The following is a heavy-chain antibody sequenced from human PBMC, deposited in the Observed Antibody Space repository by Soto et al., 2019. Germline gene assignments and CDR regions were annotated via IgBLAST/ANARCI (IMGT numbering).Heavy chain of an antibody. D-gene: IGHD3-22*01. CDR1: GYTFTGYS. CDR2: INPNSGGT. CDR3: ARCTGYDSSGPYYFDY. Sequence: QVQLVQSGAEVKKPGASVKVSCKASGYTFTGYSMHWVRQAPGQGLEWLGWINPNSGGTNYAQKFQGRVTMTRDTSIRTGCMELGTLRSDDTAVYYCARCTGYDSSGPYYFDYWGQGSLVTVSS. V-gene: IGHV1-2*02. J-gene: IGHJ4*02.